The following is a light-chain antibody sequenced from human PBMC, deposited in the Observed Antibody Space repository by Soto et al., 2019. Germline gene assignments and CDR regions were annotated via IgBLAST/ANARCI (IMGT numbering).Light chain of an antibody. CDR3: QQRSNWPIT. Sequence: EIVLTQSPGTPSLSPGERATLSCRASQSVSSYLAWYQQKPGQAPRLLIYDASNRATGIPARFSGSGSGTDFTLNISSLETEDFAVYYCQQRSNWPITVGQGKRLEIK. V-gene: IGKV3-11*01. CDR1: QSVSSY. J-gene: IGKJ5*01. CDR2: DAS.